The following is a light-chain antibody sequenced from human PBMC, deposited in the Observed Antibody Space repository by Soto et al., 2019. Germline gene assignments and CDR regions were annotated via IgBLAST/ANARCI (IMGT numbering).Light chain of an antibody. V-gene: IGKV4-1*01. CDR1: QSVLYSSNNKNY. Sequence: DIVMTQSPDSLAVSLVEMATIHCKSSQSVLYSSNNKNYLAWYQQKPGHTPKVLIYWASTRQSGVPDRLRRSRSRTDFTHTFSSLQSEDVATSYCHQYIRPPLTFGGGTKVEVK. CDR2: WAS. J-gene: IGKJ4*01. CDR3: HQYIRPPLT.